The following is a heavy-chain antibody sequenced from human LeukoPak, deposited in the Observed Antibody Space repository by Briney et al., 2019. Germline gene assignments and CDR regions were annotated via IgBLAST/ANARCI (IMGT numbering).Heavy chain of an antibody. V-gene: IGHV4-39*01. J-gene: IGHJ3*02. Sequence: SETLSLTCTVSGGSISSSSYYWGWIRQPPGKGLEWIGSIYYSGSTYYNPSLKSRVTISVDTSKNQFSLKLSSVTAADTVVYYCARLGDYVWGSYRNINDAFDIWGQGTMVTVSS. CDR2: IYYSGST. D-gene: IGHD3-16*02. CDR1: GGSISSSSYY. CDR3: ARLGDYVWGSYRNINDAFDI.